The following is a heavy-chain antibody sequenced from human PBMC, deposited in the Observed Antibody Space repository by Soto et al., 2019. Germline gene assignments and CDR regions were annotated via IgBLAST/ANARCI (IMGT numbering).Heavy chain of an antibody. CDR3: ARALGYYYDSSGYLWFDP. CDR2: IIPIFGTA. CDR1: GGTFSSYA. V-gene: IGHV1-69*13. D-gene: IGHD3-22*01. J-gene: IGHJ5*02. Sequence: ASVKVSCKASGGTFSSYAISWVRQAPGQGLEWMGGIIPIFGTANYAQKFQGRVTITADESTSTAYMELSSLRSEDTAVYYCARALGYYYDSSGYLWFDPWGQGTLVTVSS.